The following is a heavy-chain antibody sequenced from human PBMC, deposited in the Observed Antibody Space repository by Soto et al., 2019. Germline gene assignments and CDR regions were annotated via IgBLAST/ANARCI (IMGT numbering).Heavy chain of an antibody. CDR3: ASDRVGLRFDRWFDP. CDR1: GYTFTSYA. CDR2: INAGNGNT. J-gene: IGHJ5*02. V-gene: IGHV1-3*01. Sequence: QVQLVQSGAEVKKPGASVKVSCKASGYTFTSYAMHWVRQAPGQRLEWMGWINAGNGNTKYSQKFQGRVTITRDTSASTAYMELSSVRSEDTAVYYCASDRVGLRFDRWFDPWGQGTLVTVSS. D-gene: IGHD3-3*01.